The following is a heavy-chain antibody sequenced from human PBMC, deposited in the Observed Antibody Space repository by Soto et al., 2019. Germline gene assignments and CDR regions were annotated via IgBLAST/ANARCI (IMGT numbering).Heavy chain of an antibody. V-gene: IGHV4-59*12. CDR1: GGSISSYC. Sequence: PSETLSLTCTVSGGSISSYCWSWIRQPPGKGLEWIGYIYYSGSTNYNPSLKSRVTISVDTSKNQFSLKLSSVTAADTAVYYCARGGLWRGPKLYFDYWGQGTLVTVSS. J-gene: IGHJ4*02. CDR3: ARGGLWRGPKLYFDY. D-gene: IGHD3-16*01. CDR2: IYYSGST.